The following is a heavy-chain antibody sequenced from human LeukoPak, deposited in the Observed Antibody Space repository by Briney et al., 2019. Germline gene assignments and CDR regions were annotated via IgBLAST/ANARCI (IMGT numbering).Heavy chain of an antibody. CDR2: IYYSGST. V-gene: IGHV4-31*03. J-gene: IGHJ4*02. D-gene: IGHD3-3*01. CDR3: PRKPYYDFWSGYDY. CDR1: GGSISSGGYY. Sequence: SETLSLTCTVSGGSISSGGYYWSWIRQHPGKGLEWIGYIYYSGSTYYNPSLKSRVTISVDTSKNQFSLKLSSVTAADTAVYYCPRKPYYDFWSGYDYWGQGTLVTVSS.